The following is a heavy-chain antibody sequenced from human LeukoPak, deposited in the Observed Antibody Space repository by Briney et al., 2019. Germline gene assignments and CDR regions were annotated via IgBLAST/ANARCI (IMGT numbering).Heavy chain of an antibody. V-gene: IGHV4-34*01. D-gene: IGHD6-6*01. J-gene: IGHJ4*02. CDR3: ARQTARPTVAFDY. CDR2: INLSGST. Sequence: PSETLSLTCGVSGGSFSGSYWGWIRQPPGKGLEWIGEINLSGSTNYNSSLTSRVTISLDTSKNQFSLKLSSVTAADTAVYYCARQTARPTVAFDYWGQGTLVTVSS. CDR1: GGSFSGSY.